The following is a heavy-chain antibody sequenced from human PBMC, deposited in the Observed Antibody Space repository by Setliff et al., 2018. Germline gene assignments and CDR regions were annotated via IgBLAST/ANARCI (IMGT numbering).Heavy chain of an antibody. D-gene: IGHD2-2*01. Sequence: GGSLRLSCAASGFTFSSYSMNWVRQAPGKGLEWVSYISSSSSTIYYADSVKGRFTISRDNAKNSLYLQMNSLRAEDTAVYYCVRGSGPRVVVAMPFDYWGQGTPVTV. CDR3: VRGSGPRVVVAMPFDY. CDR2: ISSSSSTI. V-gene: IGHV3-48*01. J-gene: IGHJ4*02. CDR1: GFTFSSYS.